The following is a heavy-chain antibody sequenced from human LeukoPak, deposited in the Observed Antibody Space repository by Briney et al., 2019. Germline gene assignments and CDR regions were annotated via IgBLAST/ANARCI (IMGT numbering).Heavy chain of an antibody. V-gene: IGHV3-53*01. J-gene: IGHJ4*02. Sequence: PGGSLRLSCAASGFTVSSNYMSWVRQAPGKGLEWVSVIYSGGSTYYADSVKGRFTISRDNSKNTLCLQMNSQRAEDTAVYYCARDRYYESSGYYYSDYWGQGSLVTVSS. CDR3: ARDRYYESSGYYYSDY. D-gene: IGHD3-22*01. CDR1: GFTVSSNY. CDR2: IYSGGST.